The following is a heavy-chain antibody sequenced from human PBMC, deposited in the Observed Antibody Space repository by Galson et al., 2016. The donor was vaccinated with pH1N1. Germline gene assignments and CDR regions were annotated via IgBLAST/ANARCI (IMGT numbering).Heavy chain of an antibody. J-gene: IGHJ3*02. CDR3: ARQNDYGDYRGDAFDS. D-gene: IGHD4-17*01. Sequence: QSGAEVKKPGESLKISCKGSGYRFSSSWIGWVRQMPGKGLEWMGIIHLGGSHIRYSPSFHGQVTISADKSINIVSLQWSSLKASDPAMYYCARQNDYGDYRGDAFDSWGQGTMVTVSS. CDR1: GYRFSSSW. V-gene: IGHV5-51*01. CDR2: IHLGGSHI.